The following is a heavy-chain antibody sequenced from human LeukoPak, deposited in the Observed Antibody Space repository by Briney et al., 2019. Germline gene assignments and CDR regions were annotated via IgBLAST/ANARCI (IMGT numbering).Heavy chain of an antibody. J-gene: IGHJ4*02. V-gene: IGHV4-4*07. D-gene: IGHD3-22*01. CDR1: GGSFRNYV. CDR3: ARESKSYDGSGFYHDY. CDR2: IYTSGST. Sequence: PSETLSLTCAASGGSFRNYVLSWIRQPAGKGLEWIGRIYTSGSTDYNPSLRSRVTMSVDTSRNQFSLKLTSMTAADTAVYYCARESKSYDGSGFYHDYWGQGTLVAVSS.